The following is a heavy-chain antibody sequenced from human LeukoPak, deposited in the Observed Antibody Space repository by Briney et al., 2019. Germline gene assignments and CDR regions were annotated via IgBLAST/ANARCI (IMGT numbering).Heavy chain of an antibody. D-gene: IGHD2-15*01. Sequence: GGSLRLSCAASGFTFSSYAMSWVRQAPGKGLEWVSAISGSGGSTYYADSVKGRFTISRDNSKNTLYLQMNSLRAEDTAVYYCAKKPLGYCSGGCCYPDYWGQGTLVTVSS. CDR1: GFTFSSYA. J-gene: IGHJ4*02. CDR2: ISGSGGST. V-gene: IGHV3-23*01. CDR3: AKKPLGYCSGGCCYPDY.